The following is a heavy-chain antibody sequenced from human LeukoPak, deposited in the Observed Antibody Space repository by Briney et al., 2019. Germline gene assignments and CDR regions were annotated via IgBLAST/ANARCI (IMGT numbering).Heavy chain of an antibody. CDR1: GFTFSHYG. V-gene: IGHV3-33*06. Sequence: GGSLRLSCAASGFTFSHYGMHWVRQAPGRGLEWAAVIWNDGSNKYYADSVKGRFTISRDNSQNTADLHMNSLRAEDTAVYYCAKDAQRGFDYSNSLEYWGQGTLVTVSS. D-gene: IGHD4-11*01. CDR3: AKDAQRGFDYSNSLEY. CDR2: IWNDGSNK. J-gene: IGHJ4*02.